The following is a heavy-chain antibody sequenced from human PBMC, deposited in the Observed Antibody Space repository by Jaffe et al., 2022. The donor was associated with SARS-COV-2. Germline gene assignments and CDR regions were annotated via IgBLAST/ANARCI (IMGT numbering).Heavy chain of an antibody. Sequence: QIQLVQSGPEVRKSGASVKVSCKTSGFLFVGYGFSWVRQAPGQGLEWVGWISGYSGKTNYSEKFQDRVTLTMHTTTNTVYLEMTRLRSDDTAIYYCAREGDFEVGSGWAHYLDYWGPGTLVTVSS. CDR2: ISGYSGKT. CDR3: AREGDFEVGSGWAHYLDY. CDR1: GFLFVGYG. V-gene: IGHV1-18*01. D-gene: IGHD6-19*01. J-gene: IGHJ4*02.